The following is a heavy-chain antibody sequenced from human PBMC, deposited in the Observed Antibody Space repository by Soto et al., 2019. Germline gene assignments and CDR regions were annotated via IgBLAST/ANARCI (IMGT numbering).Heavy chain of an antibody. CDR3: AKDVRTYYDILTGYSPRGYFDY. CDR2: ISWNSGSI. J-gene: IGHJ4*02. D-gene: IGHD3-9*01. V-gene: IGHV3-9*01. Sequence: GGSLRLSCAASGFTFDDYAMHWVRQAPGKGLEWVSGISWNSGSIGYADSVKGRFTISRDNAKNSLYLQMNSLRAEDTALYYCAKDVRTYYDILTGYSPRGYFDYWGQGTLVTVSS. CDR1: GFTFDDYA.